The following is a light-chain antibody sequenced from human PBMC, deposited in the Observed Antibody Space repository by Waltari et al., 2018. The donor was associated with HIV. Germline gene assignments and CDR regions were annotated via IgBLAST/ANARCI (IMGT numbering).Light chain of an antibody. Sequence: QSALTQPASVSGSPGQSITISCTGTSSDVGGYNYVSWYQQHPGKAPKLMIFEVSNRPSGVSNRFSGSKSVNTASLTISGLQAEDEADYYCSSYTTRSTPDPNWVFGRGTKLTVL. J-gene: IGLJ3*02. V-gene: IGLV2-14*01. CDR2: EVS. CDR3: SSYTTRSTPDPNWV. CDR1: SSDVGGYNY.